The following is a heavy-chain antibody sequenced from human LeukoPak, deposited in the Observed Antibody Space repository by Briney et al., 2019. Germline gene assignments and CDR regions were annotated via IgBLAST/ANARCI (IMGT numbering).Heavy chain of an antibody. V-gene: IGHV4-4*02. CDR3: ARGTYSSSWYIDY. D-gene: IGHD6-13*01. Sequence: PSRTLSLTCAVSGGSISSSNWWSWVRQPPGKGLEWIGEIYHSGSTNYNPSLKSRVTISVDKSKNQFSLKLSSVTAADTAVYYCARGTYSSSWYIDYWGQGTLVTVSS. CDR2: IYHSGST. J-gene: IGHJ4*02. CDR1: GGSISSSNW.